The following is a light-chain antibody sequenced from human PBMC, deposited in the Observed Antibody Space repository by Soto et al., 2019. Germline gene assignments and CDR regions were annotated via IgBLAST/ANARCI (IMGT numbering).Light chain of an antibody. CDR1: QTINSNY. J-gene: IGKJ1*01. CDR3: QQYGSSPGT. V-gene: IGKV3-20*01. CDR2: GAS. Sequence: EIVLTQSPGTLSLSPGERATLSCRASQTINSNYLVWFQQKPGQAPRLLIYGASTRAAGIPDRFSGSGSGTDFTLTIRRLESEDFAVYYCQQYGSSPGTFGQGTKVDIK.